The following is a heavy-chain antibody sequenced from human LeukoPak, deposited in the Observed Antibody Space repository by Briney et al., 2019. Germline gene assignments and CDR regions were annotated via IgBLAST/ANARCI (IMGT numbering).Heavy chain of an antibody. D-gene: IGHD7-27*01. CDR2: ISGSGGST. CDR3: AKTGAGYYYMDV. V-gene: IGHV3-23*01. CDR1: GSTFSSYA. J-gene: IGHJ6*03. Sequence: GGSLRLSCAASGSTFSSYAMSWVRQAPGKGLEWVSAISGSGGSTYYADSVKGRFTISRDNSKNTLYLQMNSLRAEDTAVYYCAKTGAGYYYMDVWGKGTTVTVSS.